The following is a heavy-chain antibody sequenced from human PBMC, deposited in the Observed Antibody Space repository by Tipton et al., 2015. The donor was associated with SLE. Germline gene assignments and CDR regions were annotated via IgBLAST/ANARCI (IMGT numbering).Heavy chain of an antibody. CDR2: VYETGIT. Sequence: LRLSCSVSGASLSSSSYYWNWIRQAPGKGPEWIGSVYETGITYYNPSLQSRVTISEDTSKNQFSLRLTSVTAADTAVYYCSRDPGGYGDYWGQGTLVTVSS. J-gene: IGHJ4*02. D-gene: IGHD5-12*01. CDR3: SRDPGGYGDY. CDR1: GASLSSSSYY. V-gene: IGHV4-39*07.